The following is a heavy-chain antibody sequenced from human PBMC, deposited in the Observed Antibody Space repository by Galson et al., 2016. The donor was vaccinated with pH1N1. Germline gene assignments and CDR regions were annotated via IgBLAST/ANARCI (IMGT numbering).Heavy chain of an antibody. J-gene: IGHJ3*01. CDR2: VMNNMGTT. CDR3: AKNQGIRDAFDV. CDR1: GFRFSSYA. Sequence: SLRLSCAASGFRFSSYAFSWVRQAPGKGLEWISVVMNNMGTTFYSESVKGRFTISRDNSKNTLYLEMQSLRVEDTAIYYCAKNQGIRDAFDVWGPGTMVIVSS. D-gene: IGHD2/OR15-2a*01. V-gene: IGHV3-23*01.